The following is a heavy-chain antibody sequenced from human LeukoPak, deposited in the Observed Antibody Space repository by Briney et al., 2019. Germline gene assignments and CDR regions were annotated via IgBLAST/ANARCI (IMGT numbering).Heavy chain of an antibody. CDR3: ARDQNY. V-gene: IGHV3-66*01. CDR1: GFAVSSNH. J-gene: IGHJ4*02. Sequence: GGSLRLSCAASGFAVSSNHMNWVRQAPGKGLEWVSVTNSGGDTDYADSVKGRFTVSRDNSKNMLYLQMNSLRVEDTAVYYCARDQNYWGQGTLVTVSS. CDR2: TNSGGDT.